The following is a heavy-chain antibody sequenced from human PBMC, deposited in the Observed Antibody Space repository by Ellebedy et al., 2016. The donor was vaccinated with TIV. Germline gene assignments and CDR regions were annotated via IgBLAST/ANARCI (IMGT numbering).Heavy chain of an antibody. CDR1: GFTFSSYW. J-gene: IGHJ4*02. CDR3: ARGPNYASGNYYYGDY. D-gene: IGHD3-10*01. V-gene: IGHV3-74*01. CDR2: INSDGRST. Sequence: GESLKISXAASGFTFSSYWMHWVRQAPGKGLVWVSRINSDGRSTSYADSVKGRFTISRDNAKNTLYLQMNSLRAEDTAVYYCARGPNYASGNYYYGDYWGQGTLVTVSS.